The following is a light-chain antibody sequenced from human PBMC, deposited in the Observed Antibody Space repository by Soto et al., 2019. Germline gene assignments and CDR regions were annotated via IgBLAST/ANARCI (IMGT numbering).Light chain of an antibody. CDR2: EGT. CDR3: CASARGNSFV. J-gene: IGLJ7*01. V-gene: IGLV2-23*01. Sequence: QSVLTQPASVSGSPGQSITISCSGTSTDVGSYTFVSWYQRHPGKAPRLIIYEGTKRPSGVSNRFSGSKSANTASLTISGLQADDEADYYCCASARGNSFVFGTGTQLTVL. CDR1: STDVGSYTF.